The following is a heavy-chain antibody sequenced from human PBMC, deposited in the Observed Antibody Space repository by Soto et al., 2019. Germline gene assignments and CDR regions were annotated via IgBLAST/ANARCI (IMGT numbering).Heavy chain of an antibody. CDR2: TYYRSKWYN. D-gene: IGHD3-3*01. Sequence: SQTLSLTCAISGDSVSSNSAAWSWIRQSPSRGLEWLGRTYYRSKWYNDYAVSVKSRITINPDTSKNQFSLQLNSVTPEDTAVYYCASAVLRFLEWPSGYYYGMDVWGQGTTVTVSS. V-gene: IGHV6-1*01. J-gene: IGHJ6*02. CDR1: GDSVSSNSAA. CDR3: ASAVLRFLEWPSGYYYGMDV.